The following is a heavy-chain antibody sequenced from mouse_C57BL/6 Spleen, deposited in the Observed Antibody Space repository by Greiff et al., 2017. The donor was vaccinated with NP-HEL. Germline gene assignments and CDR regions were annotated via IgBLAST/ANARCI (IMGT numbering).Heavy chain of an antibody. J-gene: IGHJ4*01. V-gene: IGHV6-6*01. CDR2: IRNKANNHAT. Sequence: EVMLVESGGGLVQPGGSMKLSCAASGFTFSDAWMDWVRQSPEKGLEWVAEIRNKANNHATYYAESVKGRFTISRDDSKSSVYLQMNSLRAEDTGIYYCTRSLYDYDEGYYAMDYWGQGTSVTVSS. CDR1: GFTFSDAW. D-gene: IGHD2-4*01. CDR3: TRSLYDYDEGYYAMDY.